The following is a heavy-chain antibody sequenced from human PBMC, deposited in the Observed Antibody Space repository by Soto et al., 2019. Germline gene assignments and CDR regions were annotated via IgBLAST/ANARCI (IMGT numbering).Heavy chain of an antibody. CDR1: GGSISSYY. Sequence: ETLSLTCTVSGGSISSYYWSWIRQPAGMGLEWIGRIYTSGSTNYNPSLKSRVTMSVDTSKNQFSLKLSSVTAADTAVYYCARDRYCSGGSCYHPEYFVYWGQGTLVTVCS. CDR2: IYTSGST. J-gene: IGHJ4*02. CDR3: ARDRYCSGGSCYHPEYFVY. D-gene: IGHD2-15*01. V-gene: IGHV4-4*07.